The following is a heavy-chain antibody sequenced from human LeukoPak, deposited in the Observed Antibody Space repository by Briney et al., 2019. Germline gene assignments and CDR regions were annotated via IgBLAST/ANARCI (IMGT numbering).Heavy chain of an antibody. CDR3: AGRRTYYHGSGSQYYYYGMDV. CDR2: IIPILGIA. Sequence: ASVKVSCKASGRTFSSYAISWVRQAPGQGLEWMGRIIPILGIANYAQKFQGRVTITADKSTSTAYMELSSLRSEDTAVYYCAGRRTYYHGSGSQYYYYGMDVWGQGTTVTVSS. D-gene: IGHD3-10*01. CDR1: GRTFSSYA. J-gene: IGHJ6*02. V-gene: IGHV1-69*04.